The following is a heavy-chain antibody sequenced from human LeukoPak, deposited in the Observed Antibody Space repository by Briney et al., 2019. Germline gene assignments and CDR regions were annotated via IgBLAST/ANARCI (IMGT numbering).Heavy chain of an antibody. V-gene: IGHV3-21*01. Sequence: GGSLRLSCAASGFSFSTYSMNWVRQPPGKGLEWVSSISSSSTYIYYADSVKGRFTISRDNAKNSLYLQMNSLRAEDTAVYYCARDDLAAATIFDYWGQGTLVTVSS. J-gene: IGHJ4*02. D-gene: IGHD6-25*01. CDR3: ARDDLAAATIFDY. CDR2: ISSSSTYI. CDR1: GFSFSTYS.